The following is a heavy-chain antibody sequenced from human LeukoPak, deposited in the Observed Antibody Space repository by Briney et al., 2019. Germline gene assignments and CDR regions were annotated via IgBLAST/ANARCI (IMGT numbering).Heavy chain of an antibody. CDR2: INPNSGGT. CDR3: ARARKLADDAFDV. CDR1: GYTFTGYY. J-gene: IGHJ3*01. Sequence: ASVKVSCKASGYTFTGYYMHWVRQAPGQGLEWMGWINPNSGGTNYAQKFRGRVTMTREKSISTVYMELSGLTSDDTAVYFCARARKLADDAFDVWGQGSMVTVSS. V-gene: IGHV1-2*02.